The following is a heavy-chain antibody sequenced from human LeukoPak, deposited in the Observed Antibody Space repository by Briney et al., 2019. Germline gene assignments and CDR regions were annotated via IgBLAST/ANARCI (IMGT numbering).Heavy chain of an antibody. V-gene: IGHV3-30*18. CDR3: VKGSSLWFGELPHYYFDY. CDR2: ISYDGSNK. CDR1: GFTFSSYG. J-gene: IGHJ4*02. Sequence: GRSLRLSCAASGFTFSSYGMHWVRQAPGKGLEWVAVISYDGSNKYYADSVKGRFTISRDNSKNTLYLQMNSLRAEDTAVYYCVKGSSLWFGELPHYYFDYWGQGTLVTVSS. D-gene: IGHD3-10*01.